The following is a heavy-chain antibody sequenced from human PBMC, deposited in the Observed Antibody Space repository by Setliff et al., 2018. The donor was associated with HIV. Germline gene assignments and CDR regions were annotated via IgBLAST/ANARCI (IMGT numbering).Heavy chain of an antibody. D-gene: IGHD5-12*01. Sequence: PGGSLRLSCAASGFTFSSYAMSWVRQAPGKGLEWVSAISGSGGTTDYAAPVKGRFTISRDDSKNTLYLQMNSLKTEDTAVYYCTTDPIYTVAYWGQGTLVTVSS. CDR3: TTDPIYTVAY. J-gene: IGHJ4*02. V-gene: IGHV3-23*01. CDR2: ISGSGGTT. CDR1: GFTFSSYA.